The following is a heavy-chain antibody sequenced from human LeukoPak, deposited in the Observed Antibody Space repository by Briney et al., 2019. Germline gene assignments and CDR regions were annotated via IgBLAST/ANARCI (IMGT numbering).Heavy chain of an antibody. CDR1: GGSISSDY. CDR3: ASKCSGGSCYSSQFDY. CDR2: IYHSGST. D-gene: IGHD2-15*01. J-gene: IGHJ4*02. Sequence: SETLSLTCTVSGGSISSDYWSWIRQPPGKGLEWIGEIYHSGSTNYNPSLKSRVTISVDKSKNQFSLKLSSVTAADTAVYYCASKCSGGSCYSSQFDYWGQGTLVTVSS. V-gene: IGHV4-59*12.